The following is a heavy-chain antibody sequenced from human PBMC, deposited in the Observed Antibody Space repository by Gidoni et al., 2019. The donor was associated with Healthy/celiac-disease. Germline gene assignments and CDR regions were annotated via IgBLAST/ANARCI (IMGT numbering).Heavy chain of an antibody. D-gene: IGHD5-18*01. V-gene: IGHV3-30*18. CDR3: AKEGGGGGYSYGGYFDY. J-gene: IGHJ4*02. CDR1: GFTFSSYG. CDR2: ISYDGSNK. Sequence: QVQLVESGGGVVQPGRSLRLSCSASGFTFSSYGMHWVRQAPGKGLEWVAVISYDGSNKYYADSVKGRFTISRDNSKNTLYLQMNSLRAEDTAVYYCAKEGGGGGYSYGGYFDYWGQGTLVTVSS.